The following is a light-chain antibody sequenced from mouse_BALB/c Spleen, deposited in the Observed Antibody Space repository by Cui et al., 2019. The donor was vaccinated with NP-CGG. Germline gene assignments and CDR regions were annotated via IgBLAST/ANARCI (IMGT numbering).Light chain of an antibody. V-gene: IGLV1*01. CDR1: TGAVTTSNY. CDR2: GTN. J-gene: IGLJ1*01. CDR3: ALWYSNHWV. Sequence: HAGVTQETELTTSPGETVTLTCRSSTGAVTTSNYANWVQEKPDHLFTGLIGGTNNRAPGVPARFSGSLIGDKAALTITGAQPEDEAIYFCALWYSNHWVFGGGTKLTVL.